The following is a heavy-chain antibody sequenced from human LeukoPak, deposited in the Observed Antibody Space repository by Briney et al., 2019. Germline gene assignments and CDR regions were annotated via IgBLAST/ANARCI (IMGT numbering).Heavy chain of an antibody. J-gene: IGHJ3*02. Sequence: ASVKVSCKASGYTFTSYGISWVRQAPGQGLEWMGWISAYNGNTNYAQKLQGRVTMTTDTSTSTAYMELRSLRSDDTAVYYCARGFDQYYYDSSGEEEAFDIWGQGTMVTVSS. CDR1: GYTFTSYG. CDR2: ISAYNGNT. CDR3: ARGFDQYYYDSSGEEEAFDI. D-gene: IGHD3-22*01. V-gene: IGHV1-18*01.